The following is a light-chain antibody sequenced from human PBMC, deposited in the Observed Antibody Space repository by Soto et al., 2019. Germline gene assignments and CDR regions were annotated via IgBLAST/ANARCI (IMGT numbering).Light chain of an antibody. V-gene: IGKV1-39*01. J-gene: IGKJ3*01. CDR2: AAS. CDR1: QSINNN. Sequence: DILLTQPPSSLSASVGDRVTLTCRASQSINNNLIWYQQKQGKPPTLLIYAASSLHSGVASSFSGSGSGTDSTPAISSLQPEDFATYYWQQSYSTPCTFGPGTKVDIK. CDR3: QQSYSTPCT.